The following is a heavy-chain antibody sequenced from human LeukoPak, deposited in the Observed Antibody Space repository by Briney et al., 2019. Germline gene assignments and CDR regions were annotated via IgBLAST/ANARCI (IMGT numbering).Heavy chain of an antibody. CDR1: GGSISSYY. CDR3: ARPYSSGWSGAFDI. V-gene: IGHV4-4*09. CDR2: IYTSGNT. J-gene: IGHJ3*02. D-gene: IGHD6-19*01. Sequence: SETVSLTCTVSGGSISSYYWMWLRQPPGKGREGFGNIYTSGNTNYNPSLKSRVAITVDTSKNQYSLKLNAVTAADTAVYYCARPYSSGWSGAFDIWGQGTMVTVSS.